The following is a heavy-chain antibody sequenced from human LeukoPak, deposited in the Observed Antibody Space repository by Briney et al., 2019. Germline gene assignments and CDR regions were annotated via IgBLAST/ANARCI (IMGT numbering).Heavy chain of an antibody. Sequence: GGSLRLSCAASGFTFSNYAMSWVRQAPGKGLEWVSTISGGGDATYYADSVKGRFTISRDNSKNTLYLQMGSLRAEDMAVYYCARGIQVTMVRGVIISDYFDYWGQGTLVTVSS. CDR3: ARGIQVTMVRGVIISDYFDY. V-gene: IGHV3-23*01. CDR1: GFTFSNYA. CDR2: ISGGGDAT. D-gene: IGHD3-10*01. J-gene: IGHJ4*02.